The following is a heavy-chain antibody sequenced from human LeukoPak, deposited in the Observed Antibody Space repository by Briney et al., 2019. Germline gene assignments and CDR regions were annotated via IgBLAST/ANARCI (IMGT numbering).Heavy chain of an antibody. V-gene: IGHV3-74*03. CDR3: ARNSNGMSN. Sequence: GGSPRLSCVASGFTFTNYGMMWVRQAPGKGLVWVSYINSDGRSTTYADSVKGRFTISRDNAKNTLYLQMSSLRAEDTAMYYCARNSNGMSNWGQGTLVAVSS. CDR1: GFTFTNYG. CDR2: INSDGRST. J-gene: IGHJ4*02. D-gene: IGHD2-8*01.